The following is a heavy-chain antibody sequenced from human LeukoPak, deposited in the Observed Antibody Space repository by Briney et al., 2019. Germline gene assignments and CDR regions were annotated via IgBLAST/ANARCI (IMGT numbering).Heavy chain of an antibody. Sequence: ASVKVSCKASGGTFSSYAISWVRQAPGQGLEWMGRIIPILGIANYAQKFQGRVTITADKSTSTAYMELSSLRSEDTAVYYCATYRGGIPWYFDLWGRGTLVTVSS. CDR3: ATYRGGIPWYFDL. CDR2: IIPILGIA. J-gene: IGHJ2*01. CDR1: GGTFSSYA. D-gene: IGHD3-10*01. V-gene: IGHV1-69*04.